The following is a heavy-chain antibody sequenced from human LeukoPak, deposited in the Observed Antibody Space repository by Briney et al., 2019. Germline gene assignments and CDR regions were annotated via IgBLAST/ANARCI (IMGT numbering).Heavy chain of an antibody. Sequence: SETLSLTCAVYGGSFSGYYWSWIRQPPGKGLEWIGEINHSGSTNYNPSLKSRVTISVDTSKNQFSLKLSSVTAADTAVYYCARNNWNDLSYFDPWGQGTLVTVSS. CDR3: ARNNWNDLSYFDP. J-gene: IGHJ4*02. D-gene: IGHD1-1*01. CDR1: GGSFSGYY. V-gene: IGHV4-34*09. CDR2: INHSGST.